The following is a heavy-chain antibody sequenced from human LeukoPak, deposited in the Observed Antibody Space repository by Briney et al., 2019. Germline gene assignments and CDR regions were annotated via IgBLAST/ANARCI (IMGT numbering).Heavy chain of an antibody. V-gene: IGHV3-23*01. CDR3: GKDGGQYSSGPEFDP. Sequence: GGSLRLSCAASGIVFSNTAMNWARQSPGRGLEWLSAIRGGGERTFYADSVKGRFTISRDNSRNTLYLQMNNLRVDDTATYYCGKDGGQYSSGPEFDPRGQGALVIVSS. D-gene: IGHD6-19*01. CDR1: GIVFSNTA. CDR2: IRGGGERT. J-gene: IGHJ5*02.